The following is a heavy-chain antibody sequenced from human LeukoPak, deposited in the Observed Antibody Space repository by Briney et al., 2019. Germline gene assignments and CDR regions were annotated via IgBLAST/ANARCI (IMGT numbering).Heavy chain of an antibody. J-gene: IGHJ4*02. CDR2: IYYSGST. V-gene: IGHV4-59*01. CDR1: GGSISSYY. CDR3: ARELVGATRGYFDY. Sequence: PSVNLSLTCTVYGGSISSYYWSWIRQPPGKGLEWIGYIYYSGSTNYNPSLKSRVTISVDTSKNQFSLKLSSVTAADTAVYYCARELVGATRGYFDYWGQGTLVTVSS. D-gene: IGHD1-26*01.